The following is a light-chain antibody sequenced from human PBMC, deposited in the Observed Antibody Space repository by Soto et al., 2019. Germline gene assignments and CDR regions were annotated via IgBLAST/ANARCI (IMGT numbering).Light chain of an antibody. V-gene: IGKV1-5*01. CDR2: AAS. CDR1: QSVSTW. CDR3: QQLFDSPIT. Sequence: IQMTQNPSTLSASIGDRVTITCRASQSVSTWLAWYQVKPGKAPKLLIYAASTLESGVPSRFSATVSGTEFSLTITSLQPEDFATYYCQQLFDSPITFGQRRLPAVK. J-gene: IGKJ5*01.